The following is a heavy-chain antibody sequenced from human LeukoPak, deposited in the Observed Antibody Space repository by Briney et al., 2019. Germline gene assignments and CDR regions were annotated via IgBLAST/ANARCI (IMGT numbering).Heavy chain of an antibody. D-gene: IGHD6-13*01. V-gene: IGHV3-21*01. CDR3: ATPSGSWYRDAFDI. J-gene: IGHJ3*02. CDR2: ISSSSSYI. Sequence: PGGSLRLSCAASGFTFSSYSMNCVRQAPGKGLEWVSSISSSSSYIYYADSMKGRFTISRDNAKNSLYLQSNSLRAEDTAVYYCATPSGSWYRDAFDIWGQGTMVTVSS. CDR1: GFTFSSYS.